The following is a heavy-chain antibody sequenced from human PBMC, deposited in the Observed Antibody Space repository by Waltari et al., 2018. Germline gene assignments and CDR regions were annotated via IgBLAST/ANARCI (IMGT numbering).Heavy chain of an antibody. D-gene: IGHD3-9*01. CDR2: INHSGST. Sequence: QVQLQQWGAGLLKPSETLSLTCAVYGGSFSGYYWSWIRQHPGKGLEWIGEINHSGSTNYNPSLKSRVTISVDTSKNQFSLKLSSVTAADTAVYYCARGDKGFILTGYPAPFDYWGQGTLVTVSS. V-gene: IGHV4-34*01. CDR1: GGSFSGYY. CDR3: ARGDKGFILTGYPAPFDY. J-gene: IGHJ4*02.